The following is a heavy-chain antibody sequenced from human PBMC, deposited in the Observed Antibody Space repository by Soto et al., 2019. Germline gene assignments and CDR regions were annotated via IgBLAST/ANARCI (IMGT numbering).Heavy chain of an antibody. D-gene: IGHD2-2*01. J-gene: IGHJ5*02. CDR1: GFTFSSYG. CDR2: IWYDGSNK. CDR3: ARVGGYCSSTSCSNWLGP. V-gene: IGHV3-33*01. Sequence: GGSLRLSCAASGFTFSSYGMHWVRQAPGKGLEWVAVIWYDGSNKYYADSVKGRFTISRDNSKNTLYLQMNSMRAEDTAVYYCARVGGYCSSTSCSNWLGPWGQGTLVTVYS.